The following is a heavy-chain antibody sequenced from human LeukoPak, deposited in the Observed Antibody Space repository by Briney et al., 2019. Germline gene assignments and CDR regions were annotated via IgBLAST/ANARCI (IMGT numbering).Heavy chain of an antibody. J-gene: IGHJ4*02. V-gene: IGHV3-30*02. CDR3: AKGTNYYDSSGYPKIFDY. CDR1: GFTFSSYG. CDR2: IRYDGSNK. Sequence: PGGSLRLSCAASGFTFSSYGMHWVRQAPGKGLEWVAFIRYDGSNKYYADSVKGRFTISRDNSKNTLYLQMNSLRAEDTAVYYCAKGTNYYDSSGYPKIFDYWGQGTLVTVSS. D-gene: IGHD3-22*01.